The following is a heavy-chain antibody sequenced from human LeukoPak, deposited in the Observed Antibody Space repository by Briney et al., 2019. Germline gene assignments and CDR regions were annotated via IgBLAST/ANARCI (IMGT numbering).Heavy chain of an antibody. CDR2: ISYDGSNK. J-gene: IGHJ4*02. CDR3: ARDYYDSSGYLSYFGY. Sequence: GGSLRLSCAASGFTFSTYAMHWVRQAPGKGLEWVAVISYDGSNKYYADSVKGRFTISRANSKNTLYLQMNSLRAEDTAVYYCARDYYDSSGYLSYFGYWGQGTLVTVSS. CDR1: GFTFSTYA. D-gene: IGHD3-22*01. V-gene: IGHV3-30*04.